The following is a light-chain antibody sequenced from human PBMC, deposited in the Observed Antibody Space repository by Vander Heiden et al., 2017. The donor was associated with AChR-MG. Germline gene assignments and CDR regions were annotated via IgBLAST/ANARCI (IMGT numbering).Light chain of an antibody. J-gene: IGLJ3*02. Sequence: FMLPPPHSVSESPGKPVTISCTRSSGSLASNSVQWYQQRPGSAPTKVIYQDNQRPSGVPDRFSGASESSSNSAALTISGLKTEDEADYYCQADDSSNQVFGGGTKLTVL. CDR3: QADDSSNQV. V-gene: IGLV6-57*03. CDR2: QDN. CDR1: SGSLASNS.